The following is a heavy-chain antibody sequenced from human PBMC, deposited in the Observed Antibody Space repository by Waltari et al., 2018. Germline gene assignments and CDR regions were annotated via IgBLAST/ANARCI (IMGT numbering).Heavy chain of an antibody. Sequence: QVQLVQSGAEVKKPGSSVKVSCKASGGTFSSYAISWVRPAPGQGLEWMGGIILIFGTANYAKKFQVRVTITADEATSTAYMELSSLRSEDTAVYYCARPIFGVVDDAFDIWGQGTMVTVSS. J-gene: IGHJ3*02. CDR1: GGTFSSYA. D-gene: IGHD3-3*01. V-gene: IGHV1-69*01. CDR3: ARPIFGVVDDAFDI. CDR2: IILIFGTA.